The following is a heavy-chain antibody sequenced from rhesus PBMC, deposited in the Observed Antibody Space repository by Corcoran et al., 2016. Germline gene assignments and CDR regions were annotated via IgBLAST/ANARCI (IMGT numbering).Heavy chain of an antibody. Sequence: QVQLQESGPGLVKPSETLSLTCVVSGGPISGNYWTWIRQFPGKGLEWTGYITGSSGNTYYNPSLKSRVTISTDTSKNQLSLKLTSVTAADSAVYYCSRNNEFWGQGALVTVSS. CDR3: SRNNEF. CDR2: ITGSSGNT. V-gene: IGHV4-165*02. CDR1: GGPISGNY. J-gene: IGHJ1*01.